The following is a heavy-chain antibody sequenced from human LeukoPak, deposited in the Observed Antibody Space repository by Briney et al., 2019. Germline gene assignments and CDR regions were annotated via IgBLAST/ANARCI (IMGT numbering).Heavy chain of an antibody. CDR3: TRYNNDHFDY. V-gene: IGHV3-33*01. J-gene: IGHJ4*02. Sequence: GGSLRLSCAGSGFTFGGYGMHWFRQTPGKGLEWVAVIAYDGSRAFYADSVKGRFTTSRDNSKNTMSVQMDDLRAEDTAVYYCTRYNNDHFDYWGQGTLVTVSS. CDR2: IAYDGSRA. D-gene: IGHD1-14*01. CDR1: GFTFGGYG.